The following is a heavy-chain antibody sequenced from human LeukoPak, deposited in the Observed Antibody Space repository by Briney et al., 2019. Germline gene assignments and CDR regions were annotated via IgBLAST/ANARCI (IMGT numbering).Heavy chain of an antibody. J-gene: IGHJ6*02. V-gene: IGHV4-30-2*01. CDR2: INHSGST. Sequence: SQTLSLTCAVSGGSISSGGYYWSWIRQPPGKGLEWIGEINHSGSTNYNPSLKSRVTISVDTSKNQFSLKLSSVTAADTAVYYCARVMITFGGVIVKGYYYYGMDVWGQGTTVTVSS. CDR3: ARVMITFGGVIVKGYYYYGMDV. CDR1: GGSISSGGYY. D-gene: IGHD3-16*02.